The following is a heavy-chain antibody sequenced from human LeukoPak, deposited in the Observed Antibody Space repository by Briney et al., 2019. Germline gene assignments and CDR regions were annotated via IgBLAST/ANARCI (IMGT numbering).Heavy chain of an antibody. CDR1: GFTFSSYA. D-gene: IGHD6-13*01. J-gene: IGHJ5*02. CDR3: AKDGIAAAGTNWFDP. V-gene: IGHV3-23*01. CDR2: ISGSGGST. Sequence: GGSLSLSCAASGFTFSSYAMSWVRQAPGKGLEWVSAISGSGGSTYYADSVKGRFTISRDNSKNTLYLQMNSLRAEDTAVYYCAKDGIAAAGTNWFDPCGQGTLVTVSS.